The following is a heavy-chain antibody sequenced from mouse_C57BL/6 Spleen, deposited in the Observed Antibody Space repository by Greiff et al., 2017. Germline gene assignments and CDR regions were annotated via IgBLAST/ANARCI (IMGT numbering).Heavy chain of an antibody. D-gene: IGHD3-2*02. CDR3: ARQLRLRRDCDY. CDR2: IYPGSGST. Sequence: VQLQQPGAELVKPGASVKMSCKASGYTFTSYWITWVKQRPGQGLEWIGDIYPGSGSTNYNEKFKSKATLTVDTSSSTAYMQLSSLTSEDSAVYYCARQLRLRRDCDYWGQGTTLTVSS. V-gene: IGHV1-55*01. J-gene: IGHJ2*01. CDR1: GYTFTSYW.